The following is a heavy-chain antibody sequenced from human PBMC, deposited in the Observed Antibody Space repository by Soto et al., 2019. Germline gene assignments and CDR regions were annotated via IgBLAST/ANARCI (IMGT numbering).Heavy chain of an antibody. J-gene: IGHJ6*02. CDR1: GGTFSNSP. D-gene: IGHD2-8*01. CDR3: ARSRFVVGVTEDYYGMDV. V-gene: IGHV1-69*13. CDR2: VIPVFRTA. Sequence: SVKVSCKSSGGTFSNSPISWVRQAPGQGLEWVGGVIPVFRTANYAQKFQGRVTISADESTNTAYMELSSLRSGDTAVYYCARSRFVVGVTEDYYGMDVWG.